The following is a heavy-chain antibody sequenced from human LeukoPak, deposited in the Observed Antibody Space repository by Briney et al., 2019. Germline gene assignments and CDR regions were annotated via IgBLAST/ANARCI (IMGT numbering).Heavy chain of an antibody. CDR2: INPNSGGT. V-gene: IGHV1-2*02. CDR1: AYTFTDYY. Sequence: ASVKVSCKASAYTFTDYYLHWVRQAPGQRLEWLGWINPNSGGTNYAQKFQGRVTMTRDTSISTAYMELSRLRSDDTAVYYCARGVRLWGLDYWGQGTLVTVSS. J-gene: IGHJ4*02. D-gene: IGHD7-27*01. CDR3: ARGVRLWGLDY.